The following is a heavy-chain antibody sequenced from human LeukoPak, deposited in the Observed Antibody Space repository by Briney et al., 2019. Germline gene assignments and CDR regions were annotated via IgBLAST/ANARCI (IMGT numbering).Heavy chain of an antibody. V-gene: IGHV3-7*01. CDR1: GFTFSSYW. J-gene: IGHJ4*02. Sequence: PGGSLRLSCAASGFTFSSYWMSWVRQAPGKGLEWVANIKQDGSEKYYVDSVKGRFTISRDNAKNSLYLQMNSLRAEDTAVYYCARESRYYDILTGYYYLFNYWGQGTLVTVSS. D-gene: IGHD3-9*01. CDR2: IKQDGSEK. CDR3: ARESRYYDILTGYYYLFNY.